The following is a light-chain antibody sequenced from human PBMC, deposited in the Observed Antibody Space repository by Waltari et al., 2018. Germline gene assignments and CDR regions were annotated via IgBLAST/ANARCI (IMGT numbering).Light chain of an antibody. J-gene: IGLJ3*02. Sequence: QPVLTQPTSLSASPGASARFTCTLRSGINVGTYSIYWYQRKPGSPPRYLLRYKSDSDAQQGSGVPRRFSGSNDASTNAGLLLISGLQSADEADYFCAIWYSSTWVFGGGTRLTVL. CDR3: AIWYSSTWV. CDR1: SGINVGTYS. V-gene: IGLV5-39*01. CDR2: YKSDSDA.